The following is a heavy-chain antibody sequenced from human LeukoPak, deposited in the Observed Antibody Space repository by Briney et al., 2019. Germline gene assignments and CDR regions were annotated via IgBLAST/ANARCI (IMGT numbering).Heavy chain of an antibody. V-gene: IGHV3-30*18. CDR2: ISYDGSNK. CDR3: AKNGGNSGGGWFDP. CDR1: GFTFSSYG. D-gene: IGHD4-23*01. J-gene: IGHJ5*02. Sequence: GGSLRLSCAASGFTFSSYGMHWVRQAPGKGLEWVAVISYDGSNKYYADSVKGRFTISRDNSKNTLYLQMNSLRAEDTAVYYCAKNGGNSGGGWFDPWGQGTLVTVSS.